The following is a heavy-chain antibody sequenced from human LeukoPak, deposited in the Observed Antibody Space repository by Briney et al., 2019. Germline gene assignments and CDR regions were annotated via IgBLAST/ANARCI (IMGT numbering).Heavy chain of an antibody. V-gene: IGHV3-48*01. CDR1: GFPFIEYS. Sequence: GGSLRLSCTASGFPFIEYSMNWVRQAPGKGLEWISYIGIHSGNPKYADSVRGRFTISADKAKKSLYLQMNSLRVEDTAVYYCARDHNYAFDNWGQGTLVSVAS. D-gene: IGHD1-1*01. CDR2: IGIHSGNP. J-gene: IGHJ4*02. CDR3: ARDHNYAFDN.